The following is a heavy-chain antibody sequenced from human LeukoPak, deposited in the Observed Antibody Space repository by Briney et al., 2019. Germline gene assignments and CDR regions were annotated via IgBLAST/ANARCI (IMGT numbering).Heavy chain of an antibody. CDR1: GYTFTGYY. V-gene: IGHV1-2*02. CDR2: INPNSGGT. CDR3: ARGHSSLRLYYFDY. J-gene: IGHJ4*02. D-gene: IGHD6-6*01. Sequence: GASVKVSCKASGYTFTGYYMLWVRQAPGQGLEWMGWINPNSGGTNYAQKFEGRVTMTRDTSISTADMELSSLTSEDTAVYYCARGHSSLRLYYFDYWGQGTLVTVSS.